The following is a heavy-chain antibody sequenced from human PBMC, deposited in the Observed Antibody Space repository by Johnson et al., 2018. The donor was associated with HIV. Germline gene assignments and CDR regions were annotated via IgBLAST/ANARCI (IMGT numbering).Heavy chain of an antibody. J-gene: IGHJ3*02. V-gene: IGHV3-74*01. Sequence: VQLVESGGGVVQPGGSLRLSCAASGFTFSSYWMHWVRQAPGKGLVWVSRIHNDGSSTTYADSVKGRFTISRDNAKNTLYLQMNSLRAEDTAVYFCARDRRYYDSSGYYHDAFDIWGQGTMVTVSS. CDR1: GFTFSSYW. D-gene: IGHD3-22*01. CDR3: ARDRRYYDSSGYYHDAFDI. CDR2: IHNDGSST.